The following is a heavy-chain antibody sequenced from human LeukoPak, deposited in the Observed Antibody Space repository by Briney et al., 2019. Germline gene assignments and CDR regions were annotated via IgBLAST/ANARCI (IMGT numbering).Heavy chain of an antibody. Sequence: GESLKISCKGSGYSFPNYWIAWVRQMPGKGLEWMGFIYPGDSDTRYNPSFQGQVTISADKSISSAYLQWSSLKASDTAMYYCARLVDSNYYYYMDVWGKGTTVTVSS. CDR3: ARLVDSNYYYYMDV. V-gene: IGHV5-51*01. J-gene: IGHJ6*03. CDR1: GYSFPNYW. D-gene: IGHD2-8*02. CDR2: IYPGDSDT.